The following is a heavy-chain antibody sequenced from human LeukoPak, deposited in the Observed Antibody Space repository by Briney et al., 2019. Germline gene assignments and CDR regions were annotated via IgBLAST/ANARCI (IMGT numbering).Heavy chain of an antibody. CDR1: GGSISGHY. V-gene: IGHV4-59*11. Sequence: SETLSLTCTVSGGSISGHYWSWIRQPPGKGLEWIGYIYYTGNTKYNPSLKSRVTISVDTSKNQFSLKLSSVTAADTAVYYCARGFTVIDYYGSGKYYYGMDVWGQGTTVTVSS. D-gene: IGHD3-10*01. CDR2: IYYTGNT. J-gene: IGHJ6*02. CDR3: ARGFTVIDYYGSGKYYYGMDV.